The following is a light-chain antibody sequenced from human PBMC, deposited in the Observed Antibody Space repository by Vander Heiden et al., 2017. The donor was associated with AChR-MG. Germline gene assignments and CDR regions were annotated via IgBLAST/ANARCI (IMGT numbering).Light chain of an antibody. V-gene: IGLV1-40*01. J-gene: IGLJ3*02. CDR1: SPNIGAGYD. CDR2: GNS. Sequence: QSVLTQPPSVSVAPGPRVTISCPGSSPNIGAGYDVHWYQQLPGTAPKLLIYGNSKRPSGVPDRFSGSKSGTSASLAITGLQAEDEADYYCQSYDSSLSGWVFGGGTKLTVL. CDR3: QSYDSSLSGWV.